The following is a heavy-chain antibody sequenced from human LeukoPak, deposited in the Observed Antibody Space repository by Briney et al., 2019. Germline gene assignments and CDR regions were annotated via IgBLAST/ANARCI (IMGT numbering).Heavy chain of an antibody. CDR3: ASTRGSSGWYELNY. Sequence: SETLSLTCTVSGGSISSSSYYWGWIRQPPGKGLEWIGSIYYSGSTYYNPSLKSRVTISVDTSKNQFSLKLSSVTAADTAVYYCASTRGSSGWYELNYWGQGTLVTVSS. CDR2: IYYSGST. V-gene: IGHV4-39*07. CDR1: GGSISSSSYY. D-gene: IGHD6-19*01. J-gene: IGHJ4*02.